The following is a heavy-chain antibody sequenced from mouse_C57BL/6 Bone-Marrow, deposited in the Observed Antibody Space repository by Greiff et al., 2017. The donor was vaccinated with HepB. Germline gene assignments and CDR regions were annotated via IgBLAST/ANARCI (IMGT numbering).Heavy chain of an antibody. CDR2: IHPNSGST. J-gene: IGHJ3*01. CDR1: GYTFTSYW. D-gene: IGHD2-1*01. CDR3: ARGNYGNFPWFAC. Sequence: VQLQESGAELVKPGASVKLSCKASGYTFTSYWMHWVKQRPGQGLEWIGMIHPNSGSTNYNEKFKSKATLTVDKSSSTAYMQLSSLTSEDSAVYYCARGNYGNFPWFACWGQGTLVTVSA. V-gene: IGHV1-64*01.